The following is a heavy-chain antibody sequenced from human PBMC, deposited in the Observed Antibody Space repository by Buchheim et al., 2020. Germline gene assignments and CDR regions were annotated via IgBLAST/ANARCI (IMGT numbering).Heavy chain of an antibody. Sequence: EVQMLESGGGLVQPGGSLRLSCAASGFPFSSYAMSWVRQAPGKGLEWVPAISGSGGSTYYAVSVKGRVTISRDNSKNTLYLQMYRLRAKDTAVYYYAKDSYGDRLYYYYGLDVWGQGTT. CDR2: ISGSGGST. CDR3: AKDSYGDRLYYYYGLDV. V-gene: IGHV3-23*01. J-gene: IGHJ6*02. CDR1: GFPFSSYA. D-gene: IGHD4-17*01.